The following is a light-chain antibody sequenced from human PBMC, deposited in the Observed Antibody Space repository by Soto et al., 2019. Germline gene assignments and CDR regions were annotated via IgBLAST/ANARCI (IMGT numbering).Light chain of an antibody. CDR3: QQSYNSPQT. CDR1: QSISSY. J-gene: IGKJ1*01. Sequence: DIQMTQSPSSLSASVGDRFTITCRASQSISSYLNWYQQKPGKAPKLLIYAASSLQSGVPSRFSGSGSGTDFTLTISSLQPEDFATYSCQQSYNSPQTFGQGTKVDIK. V-gene: IGKV1-39*01. CDR2: AAS.